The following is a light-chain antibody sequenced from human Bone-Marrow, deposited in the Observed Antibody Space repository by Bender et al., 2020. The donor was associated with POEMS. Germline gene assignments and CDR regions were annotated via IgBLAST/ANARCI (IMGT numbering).Light chain of an antibody. Sequence: QSVLTQPPAASGTPGQTITISCSGTFSDIGSNFVYWFQHLPGTAPKLLIQRSNERPSGVPDRFSGSKSGTSASLAISGLQSEDEADYYCATWDDSLNGPVFGGGTKLTVL. CDR2: RSN. V-gene: IGLV1-44*01. CDR1: FSDIGSNF. CDR3: ATWDDSLNGPV. J-gene: IGLJ3*02.